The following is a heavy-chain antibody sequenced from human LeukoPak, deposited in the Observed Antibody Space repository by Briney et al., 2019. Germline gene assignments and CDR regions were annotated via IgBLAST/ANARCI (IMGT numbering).Heavy chain of an antibody. CDR1: GFTFSGYS. D-gene: IGHD2-21*02. Sequence: KSGGSLRVSCAASGFTFSGYSMNWVRQAPGKGLEWASFITSTSNYIYYADSVKGRFTISRDNAKNSLYLQMNSLRAEDTAVYYCVRGNSGDWEHWGQGTLVTVSS. V-gene: IGHV3-21*01. CDR2: ITSTSNYI. CDR3: VRGNSGDWEH. J-gene: IGHJ4*02.